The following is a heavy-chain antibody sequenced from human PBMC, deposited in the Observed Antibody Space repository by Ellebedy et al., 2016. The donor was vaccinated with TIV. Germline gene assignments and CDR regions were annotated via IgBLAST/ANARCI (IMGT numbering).Heavy chain of an antibody. CDR1: GYTFTGYY. J-gene: IGHJ4*02. V-gene: IGHV1-2*06. CDR3: ARDGSVVPAAYDY. Sequence: ASVKVSXKASGYTFTGYYIHWVRQAPGQGLEWVGRINPHSGDTDYEENFQGRVSMTRDTSITTAYMELSRLRFDDTAVYFCARDGSVVPAAYDYWGQGTLVIVSS. D-gene: IGHD2-2*01. CDR2: INPHSGDT.